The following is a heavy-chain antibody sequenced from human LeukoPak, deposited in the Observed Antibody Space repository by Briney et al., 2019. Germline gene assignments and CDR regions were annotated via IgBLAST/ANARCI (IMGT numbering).Heavy chain of an antibody. D-gene: IGHD1-26*01. Sequence: GGSLRLSCPASGFTFSNNWMSWVRQAPGKGLEWVANINEDGSAKYHLDSVKGRFTISRDNAKNSLYLQMNSLRAEDTAVYYCASQQSGSKGGYFDYWGQGILVTVSS. J-gene: IGHJ4*02. CDR3: ASQQSGSKGGYFDY. CDR1: GFTFSNNW. CDR2: INEDGSAK. V-gene: IGHV3-7*01.